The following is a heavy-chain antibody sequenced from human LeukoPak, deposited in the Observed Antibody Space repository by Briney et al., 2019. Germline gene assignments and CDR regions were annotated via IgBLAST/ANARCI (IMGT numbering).Heavy chain of an antibody. D-gene: IGHD3-22*01. CDR3: ARGVIVVGY. CDR1: GLTFSSSW. V-gene: IGHV3-7*03. CDR2: INPDGNKK. Sequence: GGSLRLSCAVSGLTFSSSWMDWVRQAPGKGLEWVASINPDGNKKYSADSVKGRFTISRDNAKNSLYLQMNSLRAEDTAVYYCARGVIVVGYWGQGTLVTVSS. J-gene: IGHJ4*02.